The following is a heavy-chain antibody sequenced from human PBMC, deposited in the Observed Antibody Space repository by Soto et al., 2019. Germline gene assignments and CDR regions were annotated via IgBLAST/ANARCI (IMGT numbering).Heavy chain of an antibody. CDR3: TRDGMTTGDT. CDR1: GVSVSPYT. Sequence: KPSETLSLTCLVSGVSVSPYTWSWVRQPVNKGLEWIGRVFSSVSATYSPSLKSRVRISMDTPENRISLKLDSVTAADAGVYYCTRDGMTTGDTWGPGTLVTVSS. V-gene: IGHV4-4*07. D-gene: IGHD2-21*02. J-gene: IGHJ4*02. CDR2: VFSSVSA.